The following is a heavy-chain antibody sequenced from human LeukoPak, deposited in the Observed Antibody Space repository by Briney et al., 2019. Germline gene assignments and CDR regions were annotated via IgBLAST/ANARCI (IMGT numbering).Heavy chain of an antibody. J-gene: IGHJ4*02. V-gene: IGHV3-23*01. D-gene: IGHD3-16*02. CDR2: ISGSGGST. CDR3: AKVRLRSGELSLYYFDY. CDR1: GFTFSSYA. Sequence: GGSLRLSCAASGFTFSSYAMSWVRQAPGKGLEWVSAISGSGGSTYYADSVKGRFTISRDNSKNTLYLQMNSLRAEDTAVYYCAKVRLRSGELSLYYFDYWGQGTLVTVSS.